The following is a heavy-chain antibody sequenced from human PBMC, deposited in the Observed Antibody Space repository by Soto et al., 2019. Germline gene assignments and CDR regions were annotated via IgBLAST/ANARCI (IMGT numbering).Heavy chain of an antibody. D-gene: IGHD3-3*01. Sequence: SETLSLTCAVSGGSISSGGYSWSWLRQPPGKGLEGIGYIYHSGSTYYNPSLTSRLTISVDRSKNQFSLQLSSVTAADTAVYYCARKTRFWEAFDIGGQGTMVTV. CDR1: GGSISSGGYS. V-gene: IGHV4-30-2*01. CDR3: ARKTRFWEAFDI. J-gene: IGHJ3*02. CDR2: IYHSGST.